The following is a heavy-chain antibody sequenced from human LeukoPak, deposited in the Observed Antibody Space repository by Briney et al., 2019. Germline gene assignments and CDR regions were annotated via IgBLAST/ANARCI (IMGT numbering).Heavy chain of an antibody. D-gene: IGHD5-24*01. Sequence: GGSLRLSCAASRFTLSTYWMSWVRQAPGKGLEWVGRIKSKTDGGTIDYAAPVKGRFTISRDDSKSTLYLQMNSLKTEDTAVYYCTTEGDGYNSRLWDYWGQGTLVTVSS. CDR2: IKSKTDGGTI. CDR1: RFTLSTYW. V-gene: IGHV3-15*01. CDR3: TTEGDGYNSRLWDY. J-gene: IGHJ4*02.